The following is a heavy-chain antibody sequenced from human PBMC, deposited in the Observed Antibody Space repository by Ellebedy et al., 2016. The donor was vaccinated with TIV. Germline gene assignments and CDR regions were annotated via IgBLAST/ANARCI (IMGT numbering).Heavy chain of an antibody. Sequence: SVKVSCXASGGTFSSYAISWVRQAPGQGLEWMGGIIPIFGTANYAQKFQGRVTITADESTSTAYMELSSLRSEDTAVYYCARIPPPYSGSYRSGPWGQGTLVTVSS. V-gene: IGHV1-69*13. CDR1: GGTFSSYA. CDR2: IIPIFGTA. CDR3: ARIPPPYSGSYRSGP. D-gene: IGHD1-26*01. J-gene: IGHJ5*02.